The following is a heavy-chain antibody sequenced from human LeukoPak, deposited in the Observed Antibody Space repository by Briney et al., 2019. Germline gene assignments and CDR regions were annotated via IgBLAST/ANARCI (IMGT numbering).Heavy chain of an antibody. Sequence: HPGRSLRLSCAASGFTFSSYGMHWVRQAPGKGLEWVAVISYDGSNKYYADSVKGRFTISRDNSKNTLYLQMNSLRAEDTAVYYCAKAIWVAATSSWFCLDYWGQGTLVTVSS. CDR2: ISYDGSNK. V-gene: IGHV3-30*18. CDR3: AKAIWVAATSSWFCLDY. J-gene: IGHJ4*02. CDR1: GFTFSSYG. D-gene: IGHD3-10*01.